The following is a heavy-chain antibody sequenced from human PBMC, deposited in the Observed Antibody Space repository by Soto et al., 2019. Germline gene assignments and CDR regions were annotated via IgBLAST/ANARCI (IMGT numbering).Heavy chain of an antibody. D-gene: IGHD5-12*01. CDR3: AKDHDEDFGFDLDYMNY. CDR1: GFNFDDYA. CDR2: ISWEGGSV. Sequence: EVQLVESGAGLVQPGRSLRLSCAASGFNFDDYAMHWVRQAPGKNMEWVSGISWEGGSVGYADSVKGRFTISRDNAKNSLYLEMNDLSSEDTALYYCAKDHDEDFGFDLDYMNYWGQGTLVTVSS. J-gene: IGHJ4*02. V-gene: IGHV3-9*01.